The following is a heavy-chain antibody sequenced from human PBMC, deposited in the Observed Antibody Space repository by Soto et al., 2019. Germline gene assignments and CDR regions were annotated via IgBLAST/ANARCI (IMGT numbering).Heavy chain of an antibody. V-gene: IGHV3-53*01. Sequence: GGSLRLSCAASGFTVSSNYMSWVRQAPGKGLEWVSVIYSGGSTYYADSVKGRFTISRDNSKNTLYLQMNSLRAEDTAVYYCARDSGSYYDLIYSGQGTLVTVSS. J-gene: IGHJ4*02. D-gene: IGHD1-26*01. CDR3: ARDSGSYYDLIY. CDR2: IYSGGST. CDR1: GFTVSSNY.